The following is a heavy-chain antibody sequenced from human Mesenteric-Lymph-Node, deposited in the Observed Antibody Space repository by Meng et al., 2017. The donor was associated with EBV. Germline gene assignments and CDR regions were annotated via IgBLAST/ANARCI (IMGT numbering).Heavy chain of an antibody. Sequence: QVQRQASGPGLVKPSPTLSLTCACSGGSISSGGYYWSWIRQPPGKGLEWIGYIYYSGDTYYNPSLKSRVTISVDTSKNQFSLKLSSVTAADTAVYYCVGGVAADGSVDYWGQGTLVTVSS. CDR3: VGGVAADGSVDY. D-gene: IGHD6-13*01. V-gene: IGHV4-30-4*01. J-gene: IGHJ4*02. CDR2: IYYSGDT. CDR1: GGSISSGGYY.